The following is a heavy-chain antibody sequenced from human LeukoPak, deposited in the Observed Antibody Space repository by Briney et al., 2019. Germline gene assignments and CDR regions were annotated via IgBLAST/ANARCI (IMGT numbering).Heavy chain of an antibody. CDR3: ARQSNSNWYLDY. J-gene: IGHJ4*02. D-gene: IGHD6-13*01. Sequence: SETLSLTCSVSGGSISTYYWSWIRQPPGKGLEWIGYIYYTGSTNYNPSLKSRVTISVDTSKNQFSLKLSSVIAADTAVYYCARQSNSNWYLDYWGQGTLVTVSS. CDR1: GGSISTYY. CDR2: IYYTGST. V-gene: IGHV4-59*08.